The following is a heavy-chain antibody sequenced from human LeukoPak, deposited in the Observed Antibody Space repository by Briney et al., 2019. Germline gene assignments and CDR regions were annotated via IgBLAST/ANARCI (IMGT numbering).Heavy chain of an antibody. CDR3: ASGYCSSTSCYFDY. Sequence: SVTVSFKASGYTFTSYAMNWVRQAPGQGLEWMGGIIHIFGTANYAQKFQGRVTITADKSTSTAYMELSSLRSEDTAVYYCASGYCSSTSCYFDYWGQGTLVTVSS. CDR2: IIHIFGTA. CDR1: GYTFTSYA. V-gene: IGHV1-69*06. J-gene: IGHJ4*02. D-gene: IGHD2-2*03.